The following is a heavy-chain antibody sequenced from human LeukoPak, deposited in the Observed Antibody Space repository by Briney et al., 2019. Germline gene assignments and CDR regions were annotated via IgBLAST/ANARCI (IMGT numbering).Heavy chain of an antibody. V-gene: IGHV4-4*07. CDR2: LHTSGSA. CDR3: ARALYTYSFYFDY. D-gene: IGHD6-13*01. CDR1: GGSISSYY. J-gene: IGHJ4*02. Sequence: SETLSLTCTVSGGSISSYYWSWIRQPAGEGLEWIGRLHTSGSAHYNPSLKSRVTMSVDTSKNQFSLKLSSVTAADTAVYYCARALYTYSFYFDYWGQGTLVTVSS.